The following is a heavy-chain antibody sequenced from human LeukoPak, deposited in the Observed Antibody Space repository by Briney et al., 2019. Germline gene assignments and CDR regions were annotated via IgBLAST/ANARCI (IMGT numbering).Heavy chain of an antibody. Sequence: GGSLRLSCAASGFTFASYAMSWVRQAPGKGLEWVSIISGSGGSTYYVDSVKGRFTISRDNSKNTLYLQMNSLRAEDTAVYYCSKHQNKGFDYWGQGTLVTVSS. CDR3: SKHQNKGFDY. CDR2: ISGSGGST. V-gene: IGHV3-23*01. J-gene: IGHJ4*02. CDR1: GFTFASYA.